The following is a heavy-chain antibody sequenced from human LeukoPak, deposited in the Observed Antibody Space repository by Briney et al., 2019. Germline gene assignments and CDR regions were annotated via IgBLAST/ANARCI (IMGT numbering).Heavy chain of an antibody. V-gene: IGHV3-23*01. CDR3: AKGSGGGSFFVFSYYRMDV. D-gene: IGHD1-26*01. CDR2: ISGSGGST. CDR1: GFTFSSYA. J-gene: IGHJ6*02. Sequence: PGASLRLSCAASGFTFSSYAMSWVRQAPGKGLEGVSAISGSGGSTYYADSVKGRFTISRDNSKNTLYLQMNRLRAEDTAVYFCAKGSGGGSFFVFSYYRMDVWGPGTTVTVSS.